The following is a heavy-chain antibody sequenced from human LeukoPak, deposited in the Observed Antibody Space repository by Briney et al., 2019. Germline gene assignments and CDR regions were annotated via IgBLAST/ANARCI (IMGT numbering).Heavy chain of an antibody. Sequence: GGSLRLSCAASGFTFSSYAMSWVRQAPGKGLEWVSAISVNGGTIYYADSVQGRFTTSRDNSKNTLYLQMNGLRAVDTAVYYCAKAAPDTTYFDYWGQGTLVTVSS. CDR1: GFTFSSYA. J-gene: IGHJ4*02. CDR2: ISVNGGTI. V-gene: IGHV3-23*01. CDR3: AKAAPDTTYFDY. D-gene: IGHD2/OR15-2a*01.